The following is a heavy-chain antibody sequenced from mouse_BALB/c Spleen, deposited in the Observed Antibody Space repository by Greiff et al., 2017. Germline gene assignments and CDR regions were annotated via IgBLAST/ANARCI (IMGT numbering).Heavy chain of an antibody. CDR3: ARPTMITTDWYFDV. V-gene: IGHV1-54*01. D-gene: IGHD2-4*01. CDR1: GYAFTNYL. Sequence: QVQLKQSGAELVRPGTSVKVSCKASGYAFTNYLIEWVKQRPGQGLEWIGVINPGSGGTNYNEKFKGKATLTADKSSSTAYMQLSSLTSDDSAVYFCARPTMITTDWYFDVWGAGTTVTVSS. J-gene: IGHJ1*01. CDR2: INPGSGGT.